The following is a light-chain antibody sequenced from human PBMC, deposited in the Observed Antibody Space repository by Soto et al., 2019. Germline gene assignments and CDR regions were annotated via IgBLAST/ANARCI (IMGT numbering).Light chain of an antibody. Sequence: QSALTQPASVSGSPGQSITISCTGSSSDVGSYNLFSWYQQQPGKAPKLMIYEGSKRPSGVSNRFSGSKSGNTASLTISGLQAEDEADYYCCSYTDVSTSVVFGGGTKLTVL. CDR3: CSYTDVSTSVV. CDR1: SSDVGSYNL. CDR2: EGS. J-gene: IGLJ2*01. V-gene: IGLV2-23*01.